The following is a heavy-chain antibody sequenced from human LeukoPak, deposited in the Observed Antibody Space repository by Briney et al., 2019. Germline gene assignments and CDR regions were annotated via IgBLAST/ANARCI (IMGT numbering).Heavy chain of an antibody. V-gene: IGHV1-18*01. CDR3: ARAYCSSTSCRYYYYYYYMDI. CDR2: ISAYNGNT. Sequence: GASVKVSCKASGYTFTSYGISWVRQAPGQGLKWMGWISAYNGNTNYAQKLQGRVTMTTDTSTSTAYMELRSLRSDDTAVYYCARAYCSSTSCRYYYYYYYMDIWGKGTTVTVSS. D-gene: IGHD2-2*01. CDR1: GYTFTSYG. J-gene: IGHJ6*03.